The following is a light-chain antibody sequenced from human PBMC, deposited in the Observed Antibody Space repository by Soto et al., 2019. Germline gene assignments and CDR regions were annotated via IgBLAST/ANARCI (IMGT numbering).Light chain of an antibody. Sequence: EIVLTQSPGTLSLSPGERATLSCRASEFLSSSYLVWYQQKPGQAPRLLIYAASRRATGIPDGFSGSGSATGYTLAINTLDPEEFAVYYCQQLATFGQGTKLEIK. CDR2: AAS. V-gene: IGKV3-20*01. CDR1: EFLSSSY. CDR3: QQLAT. J-gene: IGKJ2*01.